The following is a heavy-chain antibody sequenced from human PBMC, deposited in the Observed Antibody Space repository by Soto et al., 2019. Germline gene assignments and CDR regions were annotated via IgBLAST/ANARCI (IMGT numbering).Heavy chain of an antibody. D-gene: IGHD3-3*01. J-gene: IGHJ4*02. CDR3: ARDYESRYYLDY. CDR2: INPNSGGT. CDR1: GYTFTGYY. V-gene: IGHV1-2*04. Sequence: ASVKVSCKASGYTFTGYYMHWVRQAHGQGLEWMGWINPNSGGTNYAQKFQGWVTMTRDTSISTAYMELSRLRSDDTAVYYCARDYESRYYLDYWGQGTLVTVPQ.